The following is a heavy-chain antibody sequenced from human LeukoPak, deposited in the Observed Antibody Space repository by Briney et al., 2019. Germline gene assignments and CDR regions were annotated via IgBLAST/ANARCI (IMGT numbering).Heavy chain of an antibody. Sequence: GGSLRLSCAASGFTFSSYSMNWVRQAPGKGLEWVSSISSSSYIYYADSVKGRFTISRDNAKNSLYLQMNSLRAEDTAVYYCARVLLWFGEPYFDYWGQGTLVTVSS. CDR2: ISSSSYI. D-gene: IGHD3-10*01. V-gene: IGHV3-21*01. CDR3: ARVLLWFGEPYFDY. CDR1: GFTFSSYS. J-gene: IGHJ4*02.